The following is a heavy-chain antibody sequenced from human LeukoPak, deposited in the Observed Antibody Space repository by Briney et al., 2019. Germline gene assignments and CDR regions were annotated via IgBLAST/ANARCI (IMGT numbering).Heavy chain of an antibody. D-gene: IGHD2-2*01. V-gene: IGHV3-23*01. Sequence: GGSLRLSCAASGFTFGSYAMSWVRHAPRKGLECGSGISGTGGTTDYPDSVKGRFTISRDNSKNTLYLQMNSLRAEDTDVYYCAKLPREYCSSASCPNWFDTWGQGILVTVSS. CDR2: ISGTGGTT. CDR3: AKLPREYCSSASCPNWFDT. CDR1: GFTFGSYA. J-gene: IGHJ5*02.